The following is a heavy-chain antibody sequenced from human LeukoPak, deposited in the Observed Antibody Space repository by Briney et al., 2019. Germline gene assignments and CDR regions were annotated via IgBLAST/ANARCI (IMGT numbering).Heavy chain of an antibody. Sequence: PSETLSLTCTVSGGSISSYYWSRIRQPPGKGLEWIGYIYYSGSTNYNPSLKSRVTISVDTSKNQFSLKLSSVTAADTAVYYCARGGRTYSYGLGPTNWFDPWGQGTLVTVSS. J-gene: IGHJ5*02. CDR3: ARGGRTYSYGLGPTNWFDP. V-gene: IGHV4-59*01. CDR1: GGSISSYY. D-gene: IGHD5-18*01. CDR2: IYYSGST.